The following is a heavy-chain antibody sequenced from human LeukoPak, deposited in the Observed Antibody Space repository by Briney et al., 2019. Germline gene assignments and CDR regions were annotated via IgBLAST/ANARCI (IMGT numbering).Heavy chain of an antibody. D-gene: IGHD3-22*01. CDR3: AKDYDSSGYYAFYFDY. CDR2: ISWSSGSI. CDR1: GFTCDDYA. J-gene: IGHJ4*03. V-gene: IGHV3-9*01. Sequence: GRSVRLSCGAWGFTCDDYAMHGVREARGKGVEWGSGISWSSGSIGYADSVKGRFTISRDNGTNSLSLQMNSPRAEDTPLYYCAKDYDSSGYYAFYFDYWGHGTLVTVSS.